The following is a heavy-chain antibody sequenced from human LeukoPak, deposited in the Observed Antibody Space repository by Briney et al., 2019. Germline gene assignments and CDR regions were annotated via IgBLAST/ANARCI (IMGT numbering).Heavy chain of an antibody. D-gene: IGHD5-18*01. CDR2: IYHSGST. CDR3: ARWIQLWFYFDY. Sequence: NSSETLSLTCAVSGGSLSSGGYSWSWIRQPPGKGLEWIGYIYHSGSTYYNPSLKSRVTISVDRSKNQFSLKLSSVTAADTAVYYCARWIQLWFYFDYWGQGTLVTVSS. J-gene: IGHJ4*02. CDR1: GGSLSSGGYS. V-gene: IGHV4-30-2*01.